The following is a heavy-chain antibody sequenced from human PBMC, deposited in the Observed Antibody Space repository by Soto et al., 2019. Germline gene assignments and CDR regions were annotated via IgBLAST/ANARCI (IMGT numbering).Heavy chain of an antibody. Sequence: GRSLTVSCVPSPFTSRSYSFHRFPLAPGKGLEWVAVIWYDGSNKYYADSVKGRFTISRDNSKNTLYLQMNSLRAEDTAVYYCARERPVYYFDHWGQGTVVTISS. J-gene: IGHJ4*02. CDR3: ARERPVYYFDH. CDR1: PFTSRSYS. D-gene: IGHD2-8*01. CDR2: IWYDGSNK. V-gene: IGHV3-33*01.